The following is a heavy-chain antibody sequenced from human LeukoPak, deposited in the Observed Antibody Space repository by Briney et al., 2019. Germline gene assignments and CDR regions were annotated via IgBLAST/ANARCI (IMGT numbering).Heavy chain of an antibody. CDR1: GFTFSSYA. Sequence: PGGSLRLSCAASGFTFSSYAMHWVRQAPGKGLEWVAVISYDGSNKYYADSVKGRFTISRDNSKNTLYLQMNGLRAEDTAVYYCASSYSSSWGGGFDYWGQGTLVTVSS. V-gene: IGHV3-30*04. CDR2: ISYDGSNK. CDR3: ASSYSSSWGGGFDY. D-gene: IGHD6-13*01. J-gene: IGHJ4*02.